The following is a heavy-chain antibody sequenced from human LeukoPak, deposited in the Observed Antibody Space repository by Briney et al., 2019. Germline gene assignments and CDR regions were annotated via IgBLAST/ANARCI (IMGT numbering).Heavy chain of an antibody. CDR1: GFTFSSYW. D-gene: IGHD6-13*01. J-gene: IGHJ2*01. CDR3: ARDWRNKYSNSWSRGEWYFDL. V-gene: IGHV3-74*01. Sequence: PGGSLRLSCAASGFTFSSYWMNWVRQAPGKGLVWVSRINGDGSSTNYADSVKGRFSISRDNARNSLYLQMNSLTAEDTAVYYCARDWRNKYSNSWSRGEWYFDLWGRGTLVTVSS. CDR2: INGDGSST.